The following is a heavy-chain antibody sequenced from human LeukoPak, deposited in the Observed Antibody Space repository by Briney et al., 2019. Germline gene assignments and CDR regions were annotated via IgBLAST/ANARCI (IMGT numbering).Heavy chain of an antibody. D-gene: IGHD3/OR15-3a*01. CDR3: ASRSLDARFDY. J-gene: IGHJ4*02. Sequence: GASVKVSCKASGYTFTSYGISWVRQAPGQGLEWMGWINPNSGGTNYVQKFQGRVTMTRDTSISTAYMELSRLRSDDTAVYYCASRSLDARFDYWGQGTLVIVSS. CDR1: GYTFTSYG. CDR2: INPNSGGT. V-gene: IGHV1-2*02.